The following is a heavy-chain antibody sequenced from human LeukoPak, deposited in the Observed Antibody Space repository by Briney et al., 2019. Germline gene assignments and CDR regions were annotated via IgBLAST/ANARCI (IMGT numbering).Heavy chain of an antibody. CDR2: ISYDGSNK. CDR1: GFTFSSYG. CDR3: AKLELAYCGGDCYGTDFFDY. D-gene: IGHD2-21*02. Sequence: GGSLRLSCAASGFTFSSYGMHWVRQAPGKGLEWVTVISYDGSNKYYADSVKGRFTISRDNSKNTLYLQMNSLRAEDTAVYYCAKLELAYCGGDCYGTDFFDYWGQGTLVTVSS. J-gene: IGHJ4*02. V-gene: IGHV3-30*18.